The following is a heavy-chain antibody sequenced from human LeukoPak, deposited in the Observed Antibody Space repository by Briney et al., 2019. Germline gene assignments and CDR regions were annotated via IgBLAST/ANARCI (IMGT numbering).Heavy chain of an antibody. CDR3: RTDRYGDYGDYIDY. CDR1: GYTFTGYY. CDR2: INPNSGGT. J-gene: IGHJ4*02. D-gene: IGHD4-17*01. V-gene: IGHV1-2*02. Sequence: ASVKVSCKASGYTFTGYYMHWVRQAPGQGLEWMGWINPNSGGTNYAQKFQGRVTMSRDTSISTAYMELSRLRSDDTAVYYCRTDRYGDYGDYIDYWGQGTLVTVSS.